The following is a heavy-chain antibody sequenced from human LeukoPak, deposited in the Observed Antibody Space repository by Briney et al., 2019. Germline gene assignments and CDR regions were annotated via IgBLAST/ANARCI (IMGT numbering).Heavy chain of an antibody. CDR1: GFSFNAYW. V-gene: IGHV3-7*01. CDR3: ATFGLVAALDL. Sequence: GGSLRLSCAASGFSFNAYWMAWVRQAPGTGLEWVANINPAGSETFHVDPVKGRFSISRDHAKNLVYLQMNSLRAEDTAVYYCATFGLVAALDLWGQGTLVAVSS. CDR2: INPAGSET. J-gene: IGHJ4*02. D-gene: IGHD5-12*01.